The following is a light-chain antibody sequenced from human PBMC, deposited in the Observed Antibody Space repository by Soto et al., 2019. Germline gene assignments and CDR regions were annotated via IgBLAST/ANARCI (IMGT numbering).Light chain of an antibody. V-gene: IGKV1-5*01. CDR2: DAS. CDR3: QQYNSYSR. Sequence: DIQMAQSPSTLPASVGDRVTITCRASQSISSWLAWYQQKPGKAPKLLIYDASSLESGVPSRFSGSGSGTEFTLTISSLQPDDFATYYCQQYNSYSRFGQGTKVDIK. J-gene: IGKJ1*01. CDR1: QSISSW.